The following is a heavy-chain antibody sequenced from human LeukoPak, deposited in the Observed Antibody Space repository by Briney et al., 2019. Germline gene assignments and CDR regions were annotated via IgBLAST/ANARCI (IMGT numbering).Heavy chain of an antibody. CDR1: GGSISSGGYS. Sequence: PSQTLSLTCAVSGGSISSGGYSWSWIRQPPGKGLEWIGYIYHSGSTYYNPSLKSRVTISVDRSKNQFSLKLSSVTAADTAVYYCARGSQSPTFNWFDPWGQGTLSPSPQ. CDR2: IYHSGST. J-gene: IGHJ5*02. D-gene: IGHD2/OR15-2a*01. CDR3: ARGSQSPTFNWFDP. V-gene: IGHV4-30-2*01.